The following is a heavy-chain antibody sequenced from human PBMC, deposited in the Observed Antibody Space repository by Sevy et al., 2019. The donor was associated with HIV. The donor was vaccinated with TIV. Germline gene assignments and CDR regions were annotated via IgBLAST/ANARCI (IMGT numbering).Heavy chain of an antibody. CDR3: ARAYSGYDPGYYDYIWGSYRWFDY. D-gene: IGHD3-16*02. V-gene: IGHV4-4*02. CDR2: IYHSGST. CDR1: GGSISSSNW. J-gene: IGHJ4*02. Sequence: KQSQTLSLTCAVSGGSISSSNWWSWVRQPPGKGLEWIGEIYHSGSTNYNPSLKSRVTISVDKSKNQFSLKLSSVTAADTAVYYCARAYSGYDPGYYDYIWGSYRWFDYWGQGTLVTVSS.